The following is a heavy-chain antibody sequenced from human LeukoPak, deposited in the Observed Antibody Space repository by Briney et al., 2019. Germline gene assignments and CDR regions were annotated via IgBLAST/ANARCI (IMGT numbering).Heavy chain of an antibody. V-gene: IGHV3-7*01. D-gene: IGHD5-12*01. Sequence: PGGSLRLSCAASGFTFRNSWMTWVRQAPGEGLEWVANIKQDGSEKYYVDSVKGRFTISRDNAKSSLYLQMNSLRAEDTAVYFCASAWNGFDIWGQGTMVTVSS. CDR1: GFTFRNSW. J-gene: IGHJ3*02. CDR3: ASAWNGFDI. CDR2: IKQDGSEK.